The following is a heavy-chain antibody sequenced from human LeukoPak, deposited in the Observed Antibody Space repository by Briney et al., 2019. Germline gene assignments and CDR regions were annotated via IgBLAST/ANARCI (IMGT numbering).Heavy chain of an antibody. CDR3: AIHTSGSGNDPGRFDI. Sequence: GESLKISCKGSGYIFTNYWIGWVRQMPGKGLEWMGIIYPGDSDTRYSPSFQGQVTISADKSISTAYLQWSSLKASDSAMYYCAIHTSGSGNDPGRFDIWGQGTMVTVSS. J-gene: IGHJ3*02. D-gene: IGHD5-12*01. V-gene: IGHV5-51*01. CDR2: IYPGDSDT. CDR1: GYIFTNYW.